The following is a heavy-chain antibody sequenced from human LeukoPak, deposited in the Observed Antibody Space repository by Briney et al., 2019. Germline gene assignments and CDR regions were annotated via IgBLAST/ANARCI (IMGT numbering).Heavy chain of an antibody. J-gene: IGHJ6*03. D-gene: IGHD6-19*01. CDR2: INPNSGGT. V-gene: IGHV1-2*02. CDR1: GYTFTGYY. Sequence: GASVKVSCKASGYTFTGYYMHWVRQAPGQGLEWMGWINPNSGGTNYAQKFQGRVTMTRDTFISTAYMELSRLRSDDTAVYYCARSSSGWYGFYYYYMDVWGKGTTVTVSS. CDR3: ARSSSGWYGFYYYYMDV.